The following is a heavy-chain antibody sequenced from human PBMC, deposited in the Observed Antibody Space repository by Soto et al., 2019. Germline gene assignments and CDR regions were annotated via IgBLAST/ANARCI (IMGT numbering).Heavy chain of an antibody. Sequence: QVQLVESGGGVVQPGRSLRLSCVASGFTFSSCAMHWVRQVPGKGLEWLAVVTHDGSLYPYADFVKGRFSISRDNSRKTLYLQLNSLRTEDTAVYYCVKDRSDTWSFDYWGQGTLVTVSS. J-gene: IGHJ4*02. D-gene: IGHD2-8*02. V-gene: IGHV3-30*18. CDR1: GFTFSSCA. CDR2: VTHDGSLY. CDR3: VKDRSDTWSFDY.